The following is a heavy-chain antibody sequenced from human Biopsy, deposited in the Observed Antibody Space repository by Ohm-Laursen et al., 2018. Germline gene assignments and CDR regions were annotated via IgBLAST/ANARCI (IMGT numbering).Heavy chain of an antibody. D-gene: IGHD2-8*01. V-gene: IGHV3-21*01. CDR2: ISASGNHI. CDR3: ARDGEAKYCKHGVCPSDF. Sequence: SLRLSCAASGFTFSTYCMSWVRQAPGKGLEWVSSISASGNHIYYTDSVKGRFTVSRNNGKNSVYLQMNSLRVEDTAVYYCARDGEAKYCKHGVCPSDFWGQGTLVTVSS. CDR1: GFTFSTYC. J-gene: IGHJ4*02.